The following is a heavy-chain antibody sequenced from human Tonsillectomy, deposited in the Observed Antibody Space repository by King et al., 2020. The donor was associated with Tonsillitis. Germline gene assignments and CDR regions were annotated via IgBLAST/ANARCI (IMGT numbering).Heavy chain of an antibody. CDR1: GYIFSSQW. J-gene: IGHJ3*02. CDR2: IYPGDSDT. Sequence: QLVQSGAEVKKPGESLKISCKGSGYIFSSQWIGWVRQMPGKGLEWMGIIYPGDSDTKYSPSFQGQVAISADKSISTAYLHWSSLKASDPAMDYCASTTIMGATGRAFSIWAQGTMVTVSS. D-gene: IGHD1-26*01. V-gene: IGHV5-51*01. CDR3: ASTTIMGATGRAFSI.